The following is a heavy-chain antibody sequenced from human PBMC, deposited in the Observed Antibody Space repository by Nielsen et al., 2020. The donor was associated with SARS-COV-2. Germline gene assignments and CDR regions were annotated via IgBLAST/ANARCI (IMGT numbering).Heavy chain of an antibody. V-gene: IGHV1-69*01. J-gene: IGHJ4*02. Sequence: WVRQAPGQGLEWMGGIIPIFGTANYAQKFQGSVTITADESTSTAYMELSSLRSEDTAVYYCASPTPDSSSWYLFDYWGQGTLVTVSS. CDR3: ASPTPDSSSWYLFDY. CDR2: IIPIFGTA. D-gene: IGHD6-13*01.